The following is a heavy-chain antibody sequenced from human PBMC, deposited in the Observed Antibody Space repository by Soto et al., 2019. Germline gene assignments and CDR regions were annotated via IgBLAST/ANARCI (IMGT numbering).Heavy chain of an antibody. J-gene: IGHJ3*02. CDR1: GDSVTSNRAA. V-gene: IGHV6-1*01. CDR2: TYYRSKWYN. Sequence: SQTLSLTCAISGDSVTSNRAAWNWIRQSPSRGLEWLGRTYYRSKWYNDYAVFVKSRITINPDTSKNQFSLQLNSMTPGDTAVYYGAKSTDGYDIWSQGTMVTGSS. CDR3: AKSTDGYDI.